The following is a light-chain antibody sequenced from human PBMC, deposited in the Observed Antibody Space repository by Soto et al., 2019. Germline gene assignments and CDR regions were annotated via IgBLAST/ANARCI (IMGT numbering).Light chain of an antibody. CDR3: QQYDNLPPGT. V-gene: IGKV1-33*01. J-gene: IGKJ4*01. Sequence: DIQMTQSPSSLSASVGDRVTITCQASQDISNYLNWYQQKPGKAPKLLIYDASNLETGVPSRFSGSGSGTDFTLTISSRQPEDIATYYCQQYDNLPPGTFGGGNKVEIK. CDR2: DAS. CDR1: QDISNY.